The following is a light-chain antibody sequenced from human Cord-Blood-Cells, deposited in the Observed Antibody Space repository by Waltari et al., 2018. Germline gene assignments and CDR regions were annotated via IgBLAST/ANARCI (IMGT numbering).Light chain of an antibody. CDR1: QGISSY. CDR3: QQLNSHPIT. V-gene: IGKV1-9*01. CDR2: AAS. Sequence: DIQFTQSPSFLSASVGDRVPLTCRASQGISSYLPWYQQKPGKAPKLLIYAASTLQSGVPSRFSGSGSGTEFTLTISSLQPEDFATYYCQQLNSHPITFGQGTRLEIK. J-gene: IGKJ5*01.